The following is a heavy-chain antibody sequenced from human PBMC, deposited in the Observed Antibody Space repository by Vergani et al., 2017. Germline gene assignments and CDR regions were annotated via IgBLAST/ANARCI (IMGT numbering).Heavy chain of an antibody. J-gene: IGHJ4*02. CDR1: GFTFSDYY. D-gene: IGHD3-9*01. Sequence: QVQLVESGGGLVKPGGSLRLSCAASGFTFSDYYMSWIRQAPGKGLEWVSAISGSGGSTYYADSVKGRFTISRDNAKTSLDLQMNSRRAEDTAVYYCAGDLRYYDILTGYCFFPYYFDYWGQGTLVTVSS. V-gene: IGHV3-11*01. CDR3: AGDLRYYDILTGYCFFPYYFDY. CDR2: ISGSGGST.